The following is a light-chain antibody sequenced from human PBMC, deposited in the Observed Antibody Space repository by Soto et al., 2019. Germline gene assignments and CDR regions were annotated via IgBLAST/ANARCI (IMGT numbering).Light chain of an antibody. CDR1: SSDVGGYNY. CDR2: EVI. CDR3: SSYAGRYTVV. V-gene: IGLV2-8*01. Sequence: QSVLTQPPSASGSPGQSVTISCTGTSSDVGGYNYVSWYQQHPGKAPKLMIYEVIKRPSGVPDRFSGSKSGNTASLTVSGLQAEDEADYYCSSYAGRYTVVFGGGTQLTVL. J-gene: IGLJ2*01.